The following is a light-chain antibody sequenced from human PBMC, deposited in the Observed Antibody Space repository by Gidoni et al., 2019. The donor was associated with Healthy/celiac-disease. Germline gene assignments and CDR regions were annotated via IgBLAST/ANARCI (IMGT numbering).Light chain of an antibody. CDR3: QQYYSTPRT. J-gene: IGKJ1*01. CDR1: QSVLYSSNNKND. V-gene: IGKV4-1*01. Sequence: DIVLTHSPASLAVSLGERATINCKSSQSVLYSSNNKNDLAWYQQKPGQPPKLLIYLASTRESGVPDRFSGSGSGTDFTLTISSLQAEDVAVYYCQQYYSTPRTFGQGTKVEIK. CDR2: LAS.